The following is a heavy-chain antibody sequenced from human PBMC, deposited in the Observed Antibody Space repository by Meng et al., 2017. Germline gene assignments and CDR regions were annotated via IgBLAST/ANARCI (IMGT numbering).Heavy chain of an antibody. CDR1: GFSLSTSGLG. V-gene: IGHV2-5*02. CDR2: IYWDGDK. D-gene: IGHD5-18*01. Sequence: QITLKESGPTLVKPTQTLTLTCTFSGFSLSTSGLGVGWIRQPPGKALGWLALIYWDGDKRYSPSLKSRLTITQDTSKNQVVLTTTNMDTVDTATYYCAHSRGVTEGIYYFDYWGQGTLVTVSS. CDR3: AHSRGVTEGIYYFDY. J-gene: IGHJ4*02.